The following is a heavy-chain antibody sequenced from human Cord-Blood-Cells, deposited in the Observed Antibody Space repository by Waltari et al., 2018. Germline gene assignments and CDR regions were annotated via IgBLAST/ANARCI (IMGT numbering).Heavy chain of an antibody. Sequence: EVQLVESGGGLVQPGRSLRLSCAASGFPFDDYAIHWVRQAPGKGLEWVSGISWNSGSIGYADSVKGRFTISRDNAKNSLYLQMNSLRAEDTALYYCAKDTSFDYWGQGTLVTVSS. CDR3: AKDTSFDY. CDR2: ISWNSGSI. J-gene: IGHJ4*02. V-gene: IGHV3-9*01. CDR1: GFPFDDYA.